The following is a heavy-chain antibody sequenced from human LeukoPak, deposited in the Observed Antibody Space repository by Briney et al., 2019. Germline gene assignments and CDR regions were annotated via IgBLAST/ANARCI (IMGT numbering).Heavy chain of an antibody. CDR1: GGSINNYY. CDR2: IYYSGST. D-gene: IGHD3-22*01. J-gene: IGHJ4*02. Sequence: PSETLSLTCTVSGGSINNYYWSWIRRPPGKRLEWIGYIYYSGSTNYNPSLKSRVTISVDTSKNQFSLKLSSVTAADTAVYYCARLDSSGYYYYWGQGTLVTVSS. V-gene: IGHV4-59*01. CDR3: ARLDSSGYYYY.